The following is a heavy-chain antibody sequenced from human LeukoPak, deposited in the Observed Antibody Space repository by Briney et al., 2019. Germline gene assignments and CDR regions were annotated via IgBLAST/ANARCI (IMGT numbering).Heavy chain of an antibody. CDR1: GGSISSSSYY. D-gene: IGHD4-4*01. Sequence: SETLSLTCTVSGGSISSSSYYWGWIRQPPGKGLEWIGSIYYSGSTYYNPSLKSRVTISVDTSKNQFSLKLSSVTAADTAVYYCARHRGYSAHWYFDLWGRGTLVTVSS. CDR2: IYYSGST. J-gene: IGHJ2*01. CDR3: ARHRGYSAHWYFDL. V-gene: IGHV4-39*01.